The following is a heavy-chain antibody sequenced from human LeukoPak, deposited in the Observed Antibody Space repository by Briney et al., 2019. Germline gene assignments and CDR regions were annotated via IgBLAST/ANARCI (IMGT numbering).Heavy chain of an antibody. CDR2: ISGDGVST. CDR3: AKDQIQLWSFDY. V-gene: IGHV3-43*02. Sequence: GGSLRLSCAASGFTFDDYAMHWVRQAPGKGLERVSLISGDGVSTYYADSVKGRFTISRDNSKNSLYLQMNSLRTEDTALYYCAKDQIQLWSFDYWGQGTLVTVSS. J-gene: IGHJ4*02. D-gene: IGHD5-18*01. CDR1: GFTFDDYA.